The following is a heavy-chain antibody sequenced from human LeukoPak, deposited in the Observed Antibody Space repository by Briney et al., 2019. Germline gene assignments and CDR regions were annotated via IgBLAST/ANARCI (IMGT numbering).Heavy chain of an antibody. CDR1: GFTFSSYA. Sequence: GGSLRLSCAASGFTFSSYAMSWVRQAPGKGLEWVSAISGSGGSTYYADSVKGRFTISRDNSKNTLYLQMNSLRAEDTAVYYCARDIGSLDAFDIWGQGTMVTVSS. D-gene: IGHD1-26*01. CDR2: ISGSGGST. CDR3: ARDIGSLDAFDI. J-gene: IGHJ3*02. V-gene: IGHV3-23*01.